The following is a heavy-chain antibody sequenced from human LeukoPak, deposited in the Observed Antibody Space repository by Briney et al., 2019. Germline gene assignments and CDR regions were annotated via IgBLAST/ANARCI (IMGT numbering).Heavy chain of an antibody. Sequence: GGSLGLSCAASGFAFSSSWVLWVRQGPGKGLVWVARINGDGTYTKYADSVKGRFTISRDNTKNTLYLQMNSLRVEDTAVYYCARDLSLSFDYWGRGTLVTVSS. CDR2: INGDGTYT. CDR1: GFAFSSSW. CDR3: ARDLSLSFDY. V-gene: IGHV3-74*01. J-gene: IGHJ4*02.